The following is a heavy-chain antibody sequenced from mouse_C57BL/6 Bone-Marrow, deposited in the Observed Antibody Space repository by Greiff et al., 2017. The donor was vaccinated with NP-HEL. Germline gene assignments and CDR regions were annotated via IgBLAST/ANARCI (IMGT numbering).Heavy chain of an antibody. CDR3: GRGPIYDGWAMDY. D-gene: IGHD2-3*01. CDR1: GYTFTDHI. V-gene: IGHV1-11*01. J-gene: IGHJ4*01. Sequence: LMESGAELASPGASVTLSCKASGYTFTDHIMNWVKKRPGQGLEWIGRIYPVSGETNYNQKFMGKATFSVDRSSSTVYMVLNSLTSEDPAVYYCGRGPIYDGWAMDYWGQGTSVTVSS. CDR2: IYPVSGET.